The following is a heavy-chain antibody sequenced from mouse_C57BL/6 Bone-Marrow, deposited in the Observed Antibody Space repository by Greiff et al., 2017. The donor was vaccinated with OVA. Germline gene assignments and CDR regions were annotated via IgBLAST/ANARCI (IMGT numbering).Heavy chain of an antibody. Sequence: VQLKESGGGLVQPKGSLKLSCAASGFTFNTYAMHWVRQAPGKGLEWVARIRSESSNYATYYADSVKDRFTISRDESQSMLYLQMNNLKTEDTAMYYCVIFDYDAWLAYWGQGTLVTVSA. CDR2: IRSESSNYAT. J-gene: IGHJ3*01. V-gene: IGHV10-3*01. CDR3: VIFDYDAWLAY. CDR1: GFTFNTYA. D-gene: IGHD2-4*01.